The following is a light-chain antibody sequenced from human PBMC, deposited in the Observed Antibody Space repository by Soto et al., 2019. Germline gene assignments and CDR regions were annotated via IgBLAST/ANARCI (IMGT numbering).Light chain of an antibody. J-gene: IGKJ4*02. CDR2: GAS. CDR3: QQYDNCPPT. V-gene: IGKV3-15*01. CDR1: QSIGSN. Sequence: EIVMTQSPATLSVSPGERATLSCRASQSIGSNLAGYQQRPGQGPRLLIYGASTRATGIPARFRGSGSGTEFTLNSNGLKSEDFVVYYCQQYDNCPPTFGGGAKVEIK.